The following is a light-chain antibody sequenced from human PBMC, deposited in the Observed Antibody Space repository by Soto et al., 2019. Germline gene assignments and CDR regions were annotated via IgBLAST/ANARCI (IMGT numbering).Light chain of an antibody. V-gene: IGKV3-20*01. CDR3: QQYGSSPLT. Sequence: EIVLTQSPGTLSLSPGERATLSCRASQSVSSSYLAWYQQKPGQAPRLLIYGASSRATGIPDRFSGSGSGIDFTLTISRLEPEEFAVYYCQQYGSSPLTFGGGTKVESK. CDR2: GAS. CDR1: QSVSSSY. J-gene: IGKJ4*01.